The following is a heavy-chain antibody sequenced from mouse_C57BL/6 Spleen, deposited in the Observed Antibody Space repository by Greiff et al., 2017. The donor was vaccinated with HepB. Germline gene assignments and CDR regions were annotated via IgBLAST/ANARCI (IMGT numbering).Heavy chain of an antibody. CDR2: IDPSDSYT. V-gene: IGHV1-50*01. Sequence: QVQLQQPGAELVKPGASVKLSCKASGYTFTSYWMQWVKQRPGQGLEWIGEIDPSDSYTNYNQKFKGKATLTVDTSSSTAYMQLSSLTSEDSAVYYCAREKSHYSPMDYWGQGTSVTVSS. CDR3: AREKSHYSPMDY. D-gene: IGHD2-12*01. CDR1: GYTFTSYW. J-gene: IGHJ4*01.